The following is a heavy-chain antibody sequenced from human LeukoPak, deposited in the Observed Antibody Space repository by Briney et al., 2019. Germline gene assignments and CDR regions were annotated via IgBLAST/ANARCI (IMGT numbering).Heavy chain of an antibody. V-gene: IGHV4-59*01. CDR1: GGSISSYY. CDR3: ARAYSSGWYYFDC. CDR2: IYYSGST. Sequence: PSETLSLTCTVSGGSISSYYWSWIRQPPGKGLEWIGYIYYSGSTNYNPSLKSRVTISVDTSKNQFSLKLSSVTAADTAVYYCARAYSSGWYYFDCWGQGTLVTVSS. J-gene: IGHJ4*02. D-gene: IGHD6-19*01.